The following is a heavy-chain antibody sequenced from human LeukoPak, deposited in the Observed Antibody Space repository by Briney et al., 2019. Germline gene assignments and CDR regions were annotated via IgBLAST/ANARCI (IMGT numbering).Heavy chain of an antibody. J-gene: IGHJ4*02. D-gene: IGHD5-18*01. CDR3: ARWSWGGYSYGPTAMIFDY. CDR1: GFTFSSYS. V-gene: IGHV3-21*01. CDR2: ISSSSSYI. Sequence: AGGSLRLSCAASGFTFSSYSMNWVRQAPGKGLEWVSSISSSSSYIYYADSVKGRFTISRDNAKNSLYLQMNSLRAEDTAVYYCARWSWGGYSYGPTAMIFDYWGQGTLVTVSS.